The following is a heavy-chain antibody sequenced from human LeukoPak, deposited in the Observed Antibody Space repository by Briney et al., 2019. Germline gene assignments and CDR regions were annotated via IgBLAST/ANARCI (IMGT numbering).Heavy chain of an antibody. J-gene: IGHJ3*02. CDR1: GGSISSSSYY. D-gene: IGHD3-22*01. CDR3: ARETYDSSGLDAFDI. V-gene: IGHV4-39*07. Sequence: SETLSLTCTVSGGSISSSSYYWGWIRQPPGKGLEWIGSIYHSGSTYYNPSLKSRVTISVDTSKNQFSLKLSSVTAADTAVYYCARETYDSSGLDAFDIWGQGTMVTVSS. CDR2: IYHSGST.